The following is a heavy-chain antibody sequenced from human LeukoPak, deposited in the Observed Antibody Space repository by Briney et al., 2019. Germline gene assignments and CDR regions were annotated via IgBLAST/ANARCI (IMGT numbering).Heavy chain of an antibody. CDR3: AKDITHSSSCPDY. CDR1: GFTFDDYA. D-gene: IGHD6-13*01. CDR2: ISWNSGSI. Sequence: PGRSLRLSCAASGFTFDDYAMHWVRQAPGKGLEWVSGISWNSGSIGYADSVKGRFTISRDNAKNSLYLQMNSLRAEDTALYYCAKDITHSSSCPDYWGQGTLVTVSP. J-gene: IGHJ4*02. V-gene: IGHV3-9*01.